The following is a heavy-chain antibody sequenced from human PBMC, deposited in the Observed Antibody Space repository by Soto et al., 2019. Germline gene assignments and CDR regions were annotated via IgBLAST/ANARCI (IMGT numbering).Heavy chain of an antibody. Sequence: QAQVERSGPEVKRPGASLKVSCKASAYTFTSYHISWVRQAPGQGLEWIRWINAFEDDTNYSQRFQDRVTTTEIRSTDAAYLDLRCLGSDYTAIYYCARNLYGRALDILGQGTMDTVSS. V-gene: IGHV1-18*04. J-gene: IGHJ3*02. CDR2: INAFEDDT. D-gene: IGHD2-8*01. CDR1: AYTFTSYH. CDR3: ARNLYGRALDI.